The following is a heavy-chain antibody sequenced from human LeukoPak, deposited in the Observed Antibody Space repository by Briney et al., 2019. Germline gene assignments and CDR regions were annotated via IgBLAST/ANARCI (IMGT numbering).Heavy chain of an antibody. CDR2: IYGSGST. Sequence: SETLSLTCTVSGGSISSYYWSWIRQPPGKGLEWIGHIYGSGSTNYNPSLKSRVTLSVDTSRNQFSLKLSSVTAADTAVYYCAREGTSGTHLNWFDPWGQGTLVTVSS. J-gene: IGHJ5*02. D-gene: IGHD1-1*01. CDR3: AREGTSGTHLNWFDP. V-gene: IGHV4-59*01. CDR1: GGSISSYY.